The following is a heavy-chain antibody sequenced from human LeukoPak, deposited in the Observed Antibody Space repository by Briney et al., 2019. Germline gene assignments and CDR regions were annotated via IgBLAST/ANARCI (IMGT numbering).Heavy chain of an antibody. Sequence: PGGSLRLSCSASGFTFSSYAMHWVRQAPGKGLEYVSAISSNGGSTYYANSVKGRFTISRDNSKNTLYLQMGSLRAEDMAVYYCARAGWEMATSHFDYWGQGTLVTVSS. D-gene: IGHD5-24*01. CDR1: GFTFSSYA. CDR2: ISSNGGST. V-gene: IGHV3-64*01. CDR3: ARAGWEMATSHFDY. J-gene: IGHJ4*02.